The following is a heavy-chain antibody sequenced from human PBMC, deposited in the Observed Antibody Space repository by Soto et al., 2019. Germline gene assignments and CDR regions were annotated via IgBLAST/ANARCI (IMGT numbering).Heavy chain of an antibody. V-gene: IGHV4-30-4*08. D-gene: IGHD2-2*01. Sequence: QVRLEESGPGLVKPSQTLSLTCTVSGGSISSVEYSWIWIRQLPGRGLEWMGYSHSSGKIYCSPAPGSRLTLSVDTPHNRLSLEVTSVTAADTAVYFCARSSDHLRVFDIWGRGTLVAVSS. CDR2: SHSSGKI. CDR3: ARSSDHLRVFDI. CDR1: GGSISSVEYS. J-gene: IGHJ3*02.